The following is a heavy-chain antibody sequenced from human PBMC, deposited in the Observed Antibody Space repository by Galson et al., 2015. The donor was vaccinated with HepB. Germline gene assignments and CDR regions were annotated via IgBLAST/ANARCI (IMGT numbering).Heavy chain of an antibody. Sequence: ETLSLTCTVSGGSISSYYWNWIRQPPGKGLEWIGEINHSGSTNYNPSLKSRVTISVDTSKNQFSLKLSSVTAADTAVYYCARPPRGWYSRQYYFDYWGQGTLVTVSS. V-gene: IGHV4-34*01. D-gene: IGHD6-19*01. CDR3: ARPPRGWYSRQYYFDY. CDR1: GGSISSYY. J-gene: IGHJ4*02. CDR2: INHSGST.